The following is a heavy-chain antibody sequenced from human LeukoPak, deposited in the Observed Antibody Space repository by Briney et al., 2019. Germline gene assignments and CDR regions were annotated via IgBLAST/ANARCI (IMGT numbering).Heavy chain of an antibody. Sequence: SETLSLTCTVSGGSISSSSYHWGWIRQPPGKGLEWIGSIYYSGITYYNPSLKSRVTISVDTSKNQFSLKLSSVTAADTAVFYCARHFRSFGGVVGRFDPWGQGTLVTVSS. CDR3: ARHFRSFGGVVGRFDP. V-gene: IGHV4-39*01. D-gene: IGHD3-16*01. CDR2: IYYSGIT. J-gene: IGHJ5*02. CDR1: GGSISSSSYH.